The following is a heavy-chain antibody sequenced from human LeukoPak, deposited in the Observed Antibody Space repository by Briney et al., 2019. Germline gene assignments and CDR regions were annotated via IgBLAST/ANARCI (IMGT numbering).Heavy chain of an antibody. Sequence: GGSLRLSCAASVFTFSSYSMNWVRQAPGKGLEWVSSISSSSSYIYYADSVKGRFTISRDNAKNSLYLQMNSLRAEDTALYYCAKEIAVRAYYGMDVWGQGTTVTVSS. CDR1: VFTFSSYS. D-gene: IGHD2-21*01. CDR2: ISSSSSYI. CDR3: AKEIAVRAYYGMDV. V-gene: IGHV3-21*04. J-gene: IGHJ6*02.